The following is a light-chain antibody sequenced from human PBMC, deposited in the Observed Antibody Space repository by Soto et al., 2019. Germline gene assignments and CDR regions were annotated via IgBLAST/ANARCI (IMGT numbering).Light chain of an antibody. Sequence: DIVMTQSPDSLAVSLGERATINCKSSQSVLYSSNNRNYLAWYQQKPGQPPKLLIYWASTRESGVPDRFSGSGSGTDFTLTISSLQAEDVAVYYCQQYYSTPPPIIFGQGTRLEIK. CDR1: QSVLYSSNNRNY. V-gene: IGKV4-1*01. J-gene: IGKJ5*01. CDR2: WAS. CDR3: QQYYSTPPPII.